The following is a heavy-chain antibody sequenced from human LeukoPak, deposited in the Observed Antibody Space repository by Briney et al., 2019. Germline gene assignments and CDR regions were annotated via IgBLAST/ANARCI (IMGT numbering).Heavy chain of an antibody. V-gene: IGHV3-21*01. CDR1: GFSFNTYS. CDR3: TSRYCTTTNCYSFDN. Sequence: PGGSLRLSCAASGFSFNTYSMNWVRQASGKGLEWVSSISSTSAHIFYADSVKGRFSISRDNAKNSLYLQMNSLRVEDTAVYYCTSRYCTTTNCYSFDNWGHGTLVTVSS. J-gene: IGHJ3*02. D-gene: IGHD2-2*01. CDR2: ISSTSAHI.